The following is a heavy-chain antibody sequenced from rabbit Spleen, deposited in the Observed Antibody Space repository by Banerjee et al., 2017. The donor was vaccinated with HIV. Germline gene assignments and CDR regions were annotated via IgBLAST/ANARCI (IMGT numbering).Heavy chain of an antibody. Sequence: QSLEESGGGLVKPEGSLTLTCTASGFDFSSYYYMCWVRQAPGKGLEWIGCIYTGSSDSTYYASWAKGRFTISKTSSTTVTLQMTSLTGADTATYFCARGTTTAGDGLYLWGQGTLVTVS. CDR1: GFDFSSYYY. CDR2: IYTGSSDST. D-gene: IGHD2-1*01. CDR3: ARGTTTAGDGLYL. V-gene: IGHV1S40*01. J-gene: IGHJ3*01.